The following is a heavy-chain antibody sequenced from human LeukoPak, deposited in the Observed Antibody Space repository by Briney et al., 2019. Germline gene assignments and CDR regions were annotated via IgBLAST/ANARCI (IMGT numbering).Heavy chain of an antibody. J-gene: IGHJ4*02. CDR1: GGSINSYY. CDR3: ASIGYCSGGSCYSNYFDH. V-gene: IGHV4-59*08. D-gene: IGHD2-15*01. CDR2: IYYSGST. Sequence: SETLSLTCTVSGGSINSYYWSWIRQPPGKGLEWSGYIYYSGSTKYNPSLESRVTISVDTSKNQFSLKVISVTAADTAVYHCASIGYCSGGSCYSNYFDHWGQGTLVTVSS.